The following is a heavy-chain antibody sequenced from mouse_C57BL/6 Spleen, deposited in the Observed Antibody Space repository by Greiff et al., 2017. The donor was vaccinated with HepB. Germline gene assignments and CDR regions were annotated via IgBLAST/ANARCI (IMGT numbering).Heavy chain of an antibody. CDR1: GFNIKDYY. CDR2: IDPEDGDT. J-gene: IGHJ3*01. CDR3: TTEEGNYEGIAY. Sequence: VQLQQSGAELVRPGASVKLSCTASGFNIKDYYMHWVKQRPEQGLEWIGRIDPEDGDTEYAPKFQGKATMTADTSSNTAYLQLSSLTSEDTAVYYCTTEEGNYEGIAYWGQGTLVTVSA. D-gene: IGHD2-1*01. V-gene: IGHV14-1*01.